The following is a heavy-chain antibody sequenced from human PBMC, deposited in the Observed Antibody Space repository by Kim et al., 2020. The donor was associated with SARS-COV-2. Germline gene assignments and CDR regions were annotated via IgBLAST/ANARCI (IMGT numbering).Heavy chain of an antibody. D-gene: IGHD3-9*01. CDR2: INHSGST. CDR1: GGSFSGYY. Sequence: SETLSLTCAVYGGSFSGYYWSWIRHPPGKGLEWIGEINHSGSTNYNPSLKSRVSISVDTSKNQFSLKLSPVTAADSAVYYCARVLRSFGRFDYWGQGTLVTVSS. J-gene: IGHJ4*02. CDR3: ARVLRSFGRFDY. V-gene: IGHV4-34*01.